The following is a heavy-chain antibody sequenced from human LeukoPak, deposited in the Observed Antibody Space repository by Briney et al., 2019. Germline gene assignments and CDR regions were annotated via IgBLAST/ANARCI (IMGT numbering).Heavy chain of an antibody. Sequence: SETLSLTCTVSGGSVSSSSYYWAWIRQPPGKGLEWIGEINHSGSTNYNPSLKSRVTISVDTSKNQFSLKLSSVTAADTAVYYCARNPPRARLRVTNWFDPWGQGTLVTVSS. CDR3: ARNPPRARLRVTNWFDP. D-gene: IGHD4-17*01. J-gene: IGHJ5*02. V-gene: IGHV4-39*07. CDR2: INHSGST. CDR1: GGSVSSSSYY.